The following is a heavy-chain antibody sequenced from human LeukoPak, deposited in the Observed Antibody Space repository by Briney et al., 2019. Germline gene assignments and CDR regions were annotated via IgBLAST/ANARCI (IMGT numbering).Heavy chain of an antibody. J-gene: IGHJ4*02. CDR1: GYTFTGYY. CDR2: INPSSGGT. CDR3: ARDQARSRGYPS. V-gene: IGHV1-2*02. D-gene: IGHD1-1*01. Sequence: ASVKVSCKASGYTFTGYYMHWMRQTPGQGLEWMGWINPSSGGTNYAQKFQGRVTMTRDTSISTAYKELSRLTSDDTAVYYCARDQARSRGYPSWGQGTLVTVSS.